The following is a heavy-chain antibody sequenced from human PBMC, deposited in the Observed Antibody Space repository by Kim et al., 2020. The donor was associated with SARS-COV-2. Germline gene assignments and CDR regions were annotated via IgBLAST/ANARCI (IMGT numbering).Heavy chain of an antibody. J-gene: IGHJ5*02. CDR2: IYYSGST. D-gene: IGHD6-13*01. Sequence: SETLSLTCTVSGGSISSSSYYWGWIRQPPGKGLEWIGSIYYSGSTYYNPSLKSRVTISVDTSKNQFSLKLSSVTAADTALYYCARGVAAAEFGEDNWFDPWGHDTLVTVSS. CDR3: ARGVAAAEFGEDNWFDP. V-gene: IGHV4-39*07. CDR1: GGSISSSSYY.